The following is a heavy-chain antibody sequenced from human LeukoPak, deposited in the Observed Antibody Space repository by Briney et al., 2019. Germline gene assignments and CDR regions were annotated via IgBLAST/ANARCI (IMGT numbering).Heavy chain of an antibody. J-gene: IGHJ3*02. D-gene: IGHD6-13*01. CDR1: GGTFSSYA. CDR2: IIPIFGTA. CDR3: ARVRIAAAEHDAFDI. V-gene: IGHV1-69*13. Sequence: ASVKVSCTASGGTFSSYAISWVRQAPGQGLEWMGGIIPIFGTANYAQKFQGRVTITADESTSTAYMELSSLRSEDTAVYYCARVRIAAAEHDAFDIWGQGTMVTVSS.